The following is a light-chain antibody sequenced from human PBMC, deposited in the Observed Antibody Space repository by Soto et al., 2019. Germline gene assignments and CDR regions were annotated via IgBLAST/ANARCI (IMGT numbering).Light chain of an antibody. V-gene: IGKV3-11*01. CDR1: QSVSSF. Sequence: VLTHSPATLSLSPGERATLSCRASQSVSSFLAWYQQKPGQAPRLLISDASNRATGIPARFSGSGSGTDFTLTISSLEPEDSAVYYCQQRGNWPGTFGQGTKVDIK. CDR2: DAS. J-gene: IGKJ1*01. CDR3: QQRGNWPGT.